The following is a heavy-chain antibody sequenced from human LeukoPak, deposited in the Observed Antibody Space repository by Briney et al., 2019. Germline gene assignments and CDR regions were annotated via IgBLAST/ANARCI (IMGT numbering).Heavy chain of an antibody. J-gene: IGHJ4*02. CDR2: IYPGDSDT. D-gene: IGHD6-19*01. CDR3: ARLDSSGWFGGSYFDY. V-gene: IGHV5-51*01. CDR1: GYSFTSYW. Sequence: GESLKISCKGSGYSFTSYWIGWVRQMPGKGLEWMGIIYPGDSDTRYSPSFQGQVTISADKSISTAYLQWSSLKASDTAMYYCARLDSSGWFGGSYFDYWGQGTLVTVSS.